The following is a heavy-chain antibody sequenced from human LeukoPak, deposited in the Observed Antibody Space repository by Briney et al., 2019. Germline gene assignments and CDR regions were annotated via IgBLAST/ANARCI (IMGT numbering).Heavy chain of an antibody. CDR3: ARDPYDSSGYYYWSAMGY. D-gene: IGHD3-22*01. CDR1: GFTFSSYG. J-gene: IGHJ4*02. CDR2: IWYDGSNK. Sequence: GGSLRLSCAASGFTFSSYGMHWVRQAPGKGLEWVAVIWYDGSNKCYADSVKGRFTISRDNSKNTLYLQMNSLRAEDTAVYYCARDPYDSSGYYYWSAMGYWGQGTLVTVSS. V-gene: IGHV3-33*01.